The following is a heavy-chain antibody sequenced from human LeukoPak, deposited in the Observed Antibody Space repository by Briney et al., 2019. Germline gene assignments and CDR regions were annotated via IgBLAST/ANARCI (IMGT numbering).Heavy chain of an antibody. CDR1: GFTFSSYW. CDR2: IKQDGSEK. D-gene: IGHD1-26*01. J-gene: IGHJ3*02. V-gene: IGHV3-7*03. Sequence: PGGSLRLSCAASGFTFSSYWMSWVRQAPGKGLEWVANIKQDGSEKYYVDSVKGRFTISRDNAKNSLYLQMNSLRAEDTAVYYCIRGGIDQIYDIWGQGTMVTVSS. CDR3: IRGGIDQIYDI.